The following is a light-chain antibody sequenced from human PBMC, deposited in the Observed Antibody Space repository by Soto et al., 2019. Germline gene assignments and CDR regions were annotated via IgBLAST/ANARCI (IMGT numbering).Light chain of an antibody. CDR1: QSVSST. CDR3: QQYIYGPWT. J-gene: IGKJ1*01. Sequence: EIVLTQSPGTLSFPPGERATLACRASQSVSSTLAWYQQVPGQAPRLVIYGASTRATGIPARFSGSGSGTEFTLTISSLQSEDFAVYYCQQYIYGPWTFGQGTKVDIK. V-gene: IGKV3-15*01. CDR2: GAS.